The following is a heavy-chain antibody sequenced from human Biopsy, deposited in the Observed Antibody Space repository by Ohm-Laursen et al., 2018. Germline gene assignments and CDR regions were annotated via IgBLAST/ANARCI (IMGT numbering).Heavy chain of an antibody. V-gene: IGHV1-18*01. CDR2: ISGYNGNT. Sequence: ASVKVSCKASGYTYTSYGISWVRQAPGQGPEWMGWISGYNGNTVYPQNHQGRVTLTTDTSTSTAYMELRSLRSDDTAIYYCTRDRHHASGSYAGMDVWGQGTTVTVSS. CDR3: TRDRHHASGSYAGMDV. D-gene: IGHD3-10*01. CDR1: GYTYTSYG. J-gene: IGHJ6*02.